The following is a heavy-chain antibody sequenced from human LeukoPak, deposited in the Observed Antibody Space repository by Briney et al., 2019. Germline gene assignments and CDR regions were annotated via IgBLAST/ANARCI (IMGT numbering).Heavy chain of an antibody. CDR1: GFTVSSNY. CDR2: IYRGGGT. V-gene: IGHV3-53*01. D-gene: IGHD3-22*01. Sequence: PGGSLRLSCAASGFTVSSNYMSWVRQAPGKRLELVSVIYRGGGTYYADSAKGRFTISRDNSKNTVYLQMNSLRAEDTAVYYCAREQYSDSSGYPGLNAFDIWGQGTMVTVSS. J-gene: IGHJ3*02. CDR3: AREQYSDSSGYPGLNAFDI.